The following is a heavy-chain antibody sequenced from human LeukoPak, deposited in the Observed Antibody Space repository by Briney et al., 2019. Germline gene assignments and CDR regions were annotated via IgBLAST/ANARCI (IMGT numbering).Heavy chain of an antibody. CDR3: AAQSGYYSGGWFDP. CDR1: GGSISSYY. Sequence: PSETLSLTCTVSGGSISSYYWSWIRQPPGKGLEWIGYIYYSGSTNYNPSLKSRVTISVDTSKNQFSLKLSSVTAADTAVYYCAAQSGYYSGGWFDPWGQGTLVTVSS. CDR2: IYYSGST. V-gene: IGHV4-59*01. J-gene: IGHJ5*02. D-gene: IGHD2-15*01.